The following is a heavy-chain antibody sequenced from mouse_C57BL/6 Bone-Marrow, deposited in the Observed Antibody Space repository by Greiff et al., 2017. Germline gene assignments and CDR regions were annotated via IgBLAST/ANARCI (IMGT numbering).Heavy chain of an antibody. CDR3: ARDGSSYGWFDY. CDR2: IDPSDGYT. CDR1: GYTFTSYW. D-gene: IGHD1-1*01. J-gene: IGHJ3*01. V-gene: IGHV1-69*01. Sequence: QVQLQQPGAELVMPGASVKLSCKASGYTFTSYWMHWVKQRPGQGLEWIGEIDPSDGYTNYNQKFKGKSTLTVDKSSSTAYMQLRSLTSEDSAVYYGARDGSSYGWFDYWGQGTLVTVSA.